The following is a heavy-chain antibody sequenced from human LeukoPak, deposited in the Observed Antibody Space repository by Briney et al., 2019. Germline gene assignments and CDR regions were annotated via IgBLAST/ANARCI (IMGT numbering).Heavy chain of an antibody. Sequence: SETLSLTCTVSGGSISNHFWSWIRQPPGKGLEWIGYIYYTGSTNYNPSLKSRVTISVGTSKNQFSLKLSSVTAADTAVYYCARPSRSISTAGAFDIWGQGTMVTVSS. CDR1: GGSISNHF. V-gene: IGHV4-59*11. D-gene: IGHD3-10*01. CDR3: ARPSRSISTAGAFDI. J-gene: IGHJ3*02. CDR2: IYYTGST.